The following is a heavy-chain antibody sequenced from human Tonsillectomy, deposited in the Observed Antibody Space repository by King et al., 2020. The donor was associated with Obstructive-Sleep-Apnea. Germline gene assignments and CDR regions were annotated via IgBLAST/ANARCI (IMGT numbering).Heavy chain of an antibody. CDR1: GYTFISYA. CDR3: ARDPGIVGASAFDS. Sequence: QLVQSGSELKKPGASVKVSCKASGYTFISYAMHWVRQAPGQGLEWMGWINTNTGNPTYAQGFTGRFVFSLDTSVSTAYLQINSLKAEDTAVYYCARDPGIVGASAFDSWGQGTLGTVSS. D-gene: IGHD1-26*01. CDR2: INTNTGNP. V-gene: IGHV7-4-1*02. J-gene: IGHJ4*02.